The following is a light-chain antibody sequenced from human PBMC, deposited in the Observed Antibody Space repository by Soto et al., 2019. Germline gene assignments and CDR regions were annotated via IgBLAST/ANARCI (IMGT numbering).Light chain of an antibody. CDR3: QQDGNAPQT. CDR1: QSVASNY. V-gene: IGKV3-20*01. Sequence: EIVLTQSPGTLSLSPGERATLSCRASQSVASNYVCWYQQRHGQAPRLLMYGASLRATGIPDRFSGSVSGTDVTLTISRLGAEDVAVYYCQQDGNAPQTFGQGTKVEIK. J-gene: IGKJ1*01. CDR2: GAS.